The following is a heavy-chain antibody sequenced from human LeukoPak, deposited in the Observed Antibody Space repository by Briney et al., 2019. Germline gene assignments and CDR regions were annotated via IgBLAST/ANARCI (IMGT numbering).Heavy chain of an antibody. Sequence: SETLPLTCAVYGGSLSGYYWSWIRQPPGKGLEWIGEINHSGSTNYNPSLKSRVTISVDTSKNQFSLKLSSVTAADTAVYYCARGYGSSWFLFGYWGQGTLVTVSS. D-gene: IGHD6-13*01. J-gene: IGHJ4*02. CDR2: INHSGST. CDR3: ARGYGSSWFLFGY. CDR1: GGSLSGYY. V-gene: IGHV4-34*01.